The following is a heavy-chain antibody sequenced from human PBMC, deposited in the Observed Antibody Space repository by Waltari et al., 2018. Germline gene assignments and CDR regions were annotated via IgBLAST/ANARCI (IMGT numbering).Heavy chain of an antibody. V-gene: IGHV3-15*01. CDR2: IKSKAAGGTI. J-gene: IGHJ4*02. CDR3: ATVVKTPSGYDY. Sequence: EVQLVESGGGLVKPGGSLRLSCAASGFTFINVWMTWVRQAPGKGVGWVGRIKSKAAGGTIEYAAPVEGRCTISRDDSKNTMYMQMNNLKTEDTAMYYCATVVKTPSGYDYWGQGTLVTVSS. D-gene: IGHD3-9*01. CDR1: GFTFINVW.